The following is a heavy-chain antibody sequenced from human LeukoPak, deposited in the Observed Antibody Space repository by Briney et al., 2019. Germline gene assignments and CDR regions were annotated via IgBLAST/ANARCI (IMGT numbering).Heavy chain of an antibody. Sequence: SETLSLTCTVSGDSISSYYWSWIRQPPGKGLEWIGCSYYSGGTNYNPSLKSRVTISVDTSKNQFSLKLSSVTAADTAVYYCARDVVGGGNFDYWGQGTLVIVSS. CDR1: GDSISSYY. V-gene: IGHV4-59*01. CDR2: SYYSGGT. D-gene: IGHD1-26*01. CDR3: ARDVVGGGNFDY. J-gene: IGHJ4*02.